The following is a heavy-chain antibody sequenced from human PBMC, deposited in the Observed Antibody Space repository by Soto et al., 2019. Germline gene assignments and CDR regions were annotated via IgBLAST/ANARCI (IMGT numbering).Heavy chain of an antibody. J-gene: IGHJ3*02. CDR3: AHLYVPGFVDAFDI. CDR1: GFSLSTSGVG. V-gene: IGHV2-5*02. CDR2: IYWDDDK. Sequence: QITLKESGPTLVKPTQTLTLTCTFSGFSLSTSGVGVGWIRQPPGKALEWLALIYWDDDKRYSPSLKSRLTITKDTSKIQVVLTVTNMDPVDTATYYCAHLYVPGFVDAFDIWGQGTMVTVSS. D-gene: IGHD3-10*02.